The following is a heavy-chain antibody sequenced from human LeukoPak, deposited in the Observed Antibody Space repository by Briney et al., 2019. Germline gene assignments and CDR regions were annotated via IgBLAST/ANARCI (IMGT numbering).Heavy chain of an antibody. CDR1: GYTFTSYD. J-gene: IGHJ4*02. Sequence: ASVKVSCKASGYTFTSYDINWVRQATGQGLEWMGWVNPNSGNTGYAQKFQGRVTMTRNTSISTAYMELSSLRSEDTAVYYCASSPPADTAMDYYFDYWGQGTLVTVSS. V-gene: IGHV1-8*01. CDR3: ASSPPADTAMDYYFDY. CDR2: VNPNSGNT. D-gene: IGHD5-18*01.